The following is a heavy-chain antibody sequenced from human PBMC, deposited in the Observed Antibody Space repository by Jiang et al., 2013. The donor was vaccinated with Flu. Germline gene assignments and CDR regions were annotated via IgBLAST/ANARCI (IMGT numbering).Heavy chain of an antibody. CDR3: ALTTYCGGDCYSYHYYYGMDV. V-gene: IGHV7-4-1*02. D-gene: IGHD2-21*02. J-gene: IGHJ6*02. Sequence: QSGSELKKPGASVKVSCKASGYTFTSYAMNWVRQAPGQGLEWMGWINTNTGNPTYAQGFTGRFVFSLDTSVSTAYLQISSLKAEDTAVYYCALTTYCGGDCYSYHYYYGMDVWGQGT. CDR1: GYTFTSYA. CDR2: INTNTGNP.